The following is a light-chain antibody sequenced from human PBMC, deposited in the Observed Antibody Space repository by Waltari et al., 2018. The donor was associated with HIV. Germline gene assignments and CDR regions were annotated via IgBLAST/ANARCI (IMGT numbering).Light chain of an antibody. CDR2: DTN. CDR3: GTWDSSLNSWE. Sequence: QSVLTQPPSVSAAPGQKVTISCSGSRSNIGNQYVSWYQQLPGTDPKLLMYDTNKRPSGMADRLSGAKSGTSATLGITGLQTGDEADYYCGTWDSSLNSWEFGGGTKVTVL. J-gene: IGLJ3*02. CDR1: RSNIGNQY. V-gene: IGLV1-51*01.